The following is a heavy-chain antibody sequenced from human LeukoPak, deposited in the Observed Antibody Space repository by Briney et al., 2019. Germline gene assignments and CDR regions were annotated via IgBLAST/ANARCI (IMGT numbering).Heavy chain of an antibody. V-gene: IGHV3-30*02. CDR2: IRYDGSNK. Sequence: GGSLRLSCAASRFTFSSYGMHWVRQAPGKGLEWVAFIRYDGSNKYYADSVKGRFTISRDNSKNTLYLQMNSLRAEDTAVYYCAKDRAGTIDYWGQGTLVTVSP. CDR3: AKDRAGTIDY. D-gene: IGHD1-14*01. CDR1: RFTFSSYG. J-gene: IGHJ4*02.